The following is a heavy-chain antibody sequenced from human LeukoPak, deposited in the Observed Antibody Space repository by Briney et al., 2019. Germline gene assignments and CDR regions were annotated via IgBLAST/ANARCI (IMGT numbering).Heavy chain of an antibody. V-gene: IGHV1-2*02. Sequence: GASVKVSCKASGYTFTGYYMHWVRQAPGQGLEWMGWINPNSGGTNYAQKFQGRVTMTRDTSISTAYMELSRLRSDDTAVYYCARVVYCSSTSCHLGLAGSGFDYWGQGTLVTVSS. CDR3: ARVVYCSSTSCHLGLAGSGFDY. J-gene: IGHJ4*02. CDR2: INPNSGGT. CDR1: GYTFTGYY. D-gene: IGHD2-2*01.